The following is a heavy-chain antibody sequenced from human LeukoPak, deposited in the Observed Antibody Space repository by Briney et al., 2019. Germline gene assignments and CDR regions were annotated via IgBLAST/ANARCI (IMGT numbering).Heavy chain of an antibody. V-gene: IGHV4-38-2*02. CDR3: ARASRGFGGYYFDY. J-gene: IGHJ4*02. D-gene: IGHD3-16*01. CDR2: LYHSGST. CDR1: GYSISSGYY. Sequence: PSETLSLTCTVSGYSISSGYYWGWIRQPPGKGLEWIGSLYHSGSTYYNPSLKSRVTISVDTSKNQFSLKLSSVTAADTAVYYCARASRGFGGYYFDYWGQGTLVTVSS.